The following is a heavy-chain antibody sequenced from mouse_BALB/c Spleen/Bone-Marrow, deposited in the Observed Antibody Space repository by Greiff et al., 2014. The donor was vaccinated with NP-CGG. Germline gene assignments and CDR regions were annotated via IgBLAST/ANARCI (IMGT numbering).Heavy chain of an antibody. D-gene: IGHD2-10*02. V-gene: IGHV5-4*02. Sequence: VQLKESGGGLVKPGGSLKLPCAASGFTFSDYYMYWVRQTPEKRLEWVATISDGGGYTYYPDSVWGRFTISRDNAKNNLYLQMSSLKSEDTAMYYCARSGERYGAMDYWGQGTSVNVFS. CDR3: ARSGERYGAMDY. CDR2: ISDGGGYT. J-gene: IGHJ4*01. CDR1: GFTFSDYY.